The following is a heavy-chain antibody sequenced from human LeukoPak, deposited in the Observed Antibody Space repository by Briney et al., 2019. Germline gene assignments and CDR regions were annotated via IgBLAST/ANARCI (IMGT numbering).Heavy chain of an antibody. CDR2: ISSSSSYI. Sequence: GGFLRLSCAASGSTFSSYSMNWVRQAPGKGLEWVSSISSSSSYIYYADSVKGRFTISRDNAKNSLYLHMNSLRAEDTAVYYCANEMQGTGEDYWGQGTLVTVSS. CDR1: GSTFSSYS. D-gene: IGHD3/OR15-3a*01. J-gene: IGHJ4*02. V-gene: IGHV3-21*01. CDR3: ANEMQGTGEDY.